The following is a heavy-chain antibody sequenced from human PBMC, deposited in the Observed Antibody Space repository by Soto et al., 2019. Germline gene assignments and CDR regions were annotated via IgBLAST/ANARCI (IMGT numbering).Heavy chain of an antibody. Sequence: PSETLSLTCTVSGGSITSYYWSWIRQPPGKGLERIGYIYYSGSTKYNPSLESRVTISIDTSKNQFSLKLISVTAADTAIYYCASVKNWNVFDYWGQGTLVTVSS. J-gene: IGHJ4*02. V-gene: IGHV4-59*01. CDR1: GGSITSYY. CDR3: ASVKNWNVFDY. D-gene: IGHD1-1*01. CDR2: IYYSGST.